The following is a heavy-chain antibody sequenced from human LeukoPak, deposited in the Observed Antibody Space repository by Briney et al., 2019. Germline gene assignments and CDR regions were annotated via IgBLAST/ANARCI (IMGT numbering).Heavy chain of an antibody. CDR3: ARVLFYSSGNKSNRVDY. Sequence: ASVKVSCKASGYTFTGYYIHWVRQAPGQGLEWMGWINPNSGGTNNAQKFQGRVTMTRDTSISTADMELSRLRSDDTAVYYCARVLFYSSGNKSNRVDYWGQGTLVTVSS. J-gene: IGHJ4*02. CDR1: GYTFTGYY. CDR2: INPNSGGT. D-gene: IGHD6-19*01. V-gene: IGHV1-2*02.